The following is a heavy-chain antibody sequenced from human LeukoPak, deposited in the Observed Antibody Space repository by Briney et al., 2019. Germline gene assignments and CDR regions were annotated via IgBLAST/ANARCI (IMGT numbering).Heavy chain of an antibody. D-gene: IGHD3-3*01. V-gene: IGHV4-34*01. CDR3: ARTYYDFWSGYYTSWFDP. Sequence: SSETLSLTCAVYGGSFSGYYWSWIRQPPGKGLEWIGVINHSGSTNYNPSLKSRVTISVDTSKNQFSLKLSSVTAADTAVYYCARTYYDFWSGYYTSWFDPWGQGTLVTVSS. CDR2: INHSGST. J-gene: IGHJ5*02. CDR1: GGSFSGYY.